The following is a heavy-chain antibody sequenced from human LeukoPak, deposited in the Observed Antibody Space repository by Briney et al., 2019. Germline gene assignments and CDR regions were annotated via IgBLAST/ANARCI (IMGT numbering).Heavy chain of an antibody. CDR1: GFTFSNYA. CDR3: AKWGDYDVLTGYYVPDY. Sequence: GASLRLSCASSGFTFSNYAMSWVRQAPGKGLEWVSAILGSGGSTYYADSVKGRFTVSRDNSKSTLYLQMNSLRAEDTALYYCAKWGDYDVLTGYYVPDYWGQGTLVTVSS. V-gene: IGHV3-23*01. J-gene: IGHJ4*02. CDR2: ILGSGGST. D-gene: IGHD3-9*01.